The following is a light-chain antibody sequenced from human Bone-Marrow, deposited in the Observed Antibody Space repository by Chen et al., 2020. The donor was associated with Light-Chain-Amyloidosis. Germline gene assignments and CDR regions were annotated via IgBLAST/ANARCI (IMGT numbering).Light chain of an antibody. CDR3: QSADSSGTYEVI. V-gene: IGLV3-25*03. J-gene: IGLJ2*01. CDR1: DLPTKY. Sequence: SYDLTPPPSLSVSPGQTARITCSGDDLPTKYAYCYQQKPGQAPVLVIHRDTERPSGISERFSGSSSGTTATLTISGVQAEDEADYHCQSADSSGTYEVIFGGGTKLTVL. CDR2: RDT.